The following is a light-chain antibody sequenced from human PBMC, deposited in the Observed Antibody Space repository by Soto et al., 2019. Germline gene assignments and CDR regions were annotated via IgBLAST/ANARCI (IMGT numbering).Light chain of an antibody. CDR1: QSVTSNK. CDR3: QEYGSPPSYT. CDR2: AAS. V-gene: IGKV3-20*01. J-gene: IGKJ2*01. Sequence: ENVLTQSPVTLSLSPGERATLSCRASQSVTSNKVAWFQQKPGQAPRLLIRAASSRATGIPARFSGSGFARDFTLTISRLEPEDFAVYYWQEYGSPPSYTFGQGTKVEIK.